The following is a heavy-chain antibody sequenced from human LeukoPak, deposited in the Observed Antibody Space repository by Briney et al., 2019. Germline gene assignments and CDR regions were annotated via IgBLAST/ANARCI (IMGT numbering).Heavy chain of an antibody. CDR2: IKSKTDGGTT. V-gene: IGHV3-15*07. Sequence: PGGSLRLSCAASGFTFSSYAMNWVRQAPGKGLEWVGRIKSKTDGGTTDYAAPVKGRFTISRDDSKNTLYLQMNSLKTEDTAVYYCTTSPYGDYSIDYWGQGTLVTVSS. CDR3: TTSPYGDYSIDY. D-gene: IGHD4-17*01. CDR1: GFTFSSYA. J-gene: IGHJ4*02.